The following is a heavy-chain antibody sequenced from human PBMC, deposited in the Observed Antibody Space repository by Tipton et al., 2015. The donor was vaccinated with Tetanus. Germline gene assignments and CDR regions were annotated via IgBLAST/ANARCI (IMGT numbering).Heavy chain of an antibody. Sequence: QSGPEVKMPGSSVKVSCRSSGGPFSSFALSWVRQAPGQGLEWMGGIFPLYGTANYAPKFQGRVTITADEPTGTAYMELNSLIAEDTAVYYCARPDRYCSGGSCYLALDSWGQGTMVTVSS. CDR1: GGPFSSFA. J-gene: IGHJ4*02. D-gene: IGHD2-15*01. CDR3: ARPDRYCSGGSCYLALDS. CDR2: IFPLYGTA. V-gene: IGHV1-69*01.